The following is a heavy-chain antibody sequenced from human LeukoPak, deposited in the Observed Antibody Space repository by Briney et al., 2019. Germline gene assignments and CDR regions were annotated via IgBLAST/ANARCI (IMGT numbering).Heavy chain of an antibody. J-gene: IGHJ4*02. D-gene: IGHD6-13*01. Sequence: SETLSLTCTVSGTSMSGFYWSWIRQPPGKGLEWIGYISYSGSTNSNPSLRSRVTISIDTSKNQFSLKLSAVTAADTAVYYCARVPYSSDWYYFDYWGQGTLVTV. V-gene: IGHV4-59*01. CDR3: ARVPYSSDWYYFDY. CDR2: ISYSGST. CDR1: GTSMSGFY.